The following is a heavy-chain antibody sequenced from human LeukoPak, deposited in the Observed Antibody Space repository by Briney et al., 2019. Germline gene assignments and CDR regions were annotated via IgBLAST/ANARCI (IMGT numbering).Heavy chain of an antibody. Sequence: ASAKVSCKASGYTFTSYYMHWVRQAPGQGLEWMGIINPSGGSTSYAQKFQGRVTMTRDTSTSTVYMELSSLGSEDTAVYYCAREGIVVPAAILYYYYYMDVWGKGTTVTVSS. J-gene: IGHJ6*03. CDR2: INPSGGST. D-gene: IGHD2-2*02. CDR1: GYTFTSYY. V-gene: IGHV1-46*01. CDR3: AREGIVVPAAILYYYYYMDV.